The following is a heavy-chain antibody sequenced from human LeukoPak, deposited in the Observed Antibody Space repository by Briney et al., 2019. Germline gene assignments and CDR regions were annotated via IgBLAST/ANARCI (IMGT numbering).Heavy chain of an antibody. J-gene: IGHJ6*03. CDR1: GGSISSYY. Sequence: SEILSLTCTVSGGSISSYYWGWIRQPPGKGLEYIGSIYYSGSTYYNPSLKSRVTISIDTSKNQFSLNLSSATAADTAVYYCARIYYYYYYMDVWGKGTTVTVSS. V-gene: IGHV4-39*07. CDR3: ARIYYYYYYMDV. CDR2: IYYSGST.